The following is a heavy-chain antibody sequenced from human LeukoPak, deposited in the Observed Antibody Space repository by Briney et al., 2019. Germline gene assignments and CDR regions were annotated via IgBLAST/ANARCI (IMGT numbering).Heavy chain of an antibody. CDR1: GGSISSHY. V-gene: IGHV4-4*07. CDR2: IYSSGGT. J-gene: IGHJ3*02. CDR3: ARGVAAASERALDI. D-gene: IGHD6-13*01. Sequence: KPSETLSLTCTVSGGSISSHYWSWIRQPAEKGLEWIGRIYSSGGTDYNPSLKSRVTMSVDTSKNQFSLKLTSVTAADTAVYYCARGVAAASERALDIWGQGTMVTVS.